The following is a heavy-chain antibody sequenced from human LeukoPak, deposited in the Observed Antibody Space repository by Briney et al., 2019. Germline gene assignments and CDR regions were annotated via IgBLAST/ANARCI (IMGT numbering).Heavy chain of an antibody. D-gene: IGHD1-14*01. V-gene: IGHV3-21*01. J-gene: IGHJ3*02. CDR1: GFTFSSYS. CDR3: ARDVSITGADAFDI. Sequence: GGSLRLSCAASGFTFSSYSMNWVRRAPGKGLEWVSSISSSSSYIYYADPVKGRFTISRDNAKNSLYLQKNSLRAEDTAVYYCARDVSITGADAFDIWGQGTMVTVSS. CDR2: ISSSSSYI.